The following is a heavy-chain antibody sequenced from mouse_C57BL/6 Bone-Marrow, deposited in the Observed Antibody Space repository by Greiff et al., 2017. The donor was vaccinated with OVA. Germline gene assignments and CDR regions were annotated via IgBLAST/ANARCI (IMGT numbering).Heavy chain of an antibody. V-gene: IGHV1-59*01. D-gene: IGHD1-1*01. J-gene: IGHJ2*01. CDR2: IDPSDSYT. CDR1: GYTFTSYW. CDR3: TPSYGSSNFDY. Sequence: VQLQQPGAELVRPGTSVKLSCKASGYTFTSYWMHWVKQRPGQGLEWIGVIDPSDSYTNYNQKFKGKATLTVDTSSNTAYLQLSSLTSEDTAVYYCTPSYGSSNFDYWGQGTTLTVSS.